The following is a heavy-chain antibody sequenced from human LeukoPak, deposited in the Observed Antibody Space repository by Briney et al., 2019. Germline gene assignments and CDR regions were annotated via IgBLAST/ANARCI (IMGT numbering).Heavy chain of an antibody. CDR2: IYYSGST. CDR3: ASPRATYYGPGSYYNAYYYYYMDV. J-gene: IGHJ6*03. V-gene: IGHV4-39*01. Sequence: SETLSLTCTVSGGSISSSSYYWGWIRQPPGKGLEWIGSIYYSGSTYYNPSLKSRVTISVDTPKNQFSLKLSSVTAADTAVYYCASPRATYYGPGSYYNAYYYYYMDVWGKGTTVTVSS. D-gene: IGHD3-10*01. CDR1: GGSISSSSYY.